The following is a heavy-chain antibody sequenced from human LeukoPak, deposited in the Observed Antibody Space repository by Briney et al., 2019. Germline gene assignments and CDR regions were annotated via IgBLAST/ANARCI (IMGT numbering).Heavy chain of an antibody. J-gene: IGHJ5*02. CDR3: ASGPAPAAREGWFDP. CDR2: IIPIFGTA. Sequence: SVKVSCKASGGTFSSYAISWVRQAPGQGLEWMGGIIPIFGTANYAQKFQGRVTITADESTSTAYMELSSLRSEDTAVYYCASGPAPAAREGWFDPWGQGTLVTVSS. D-gene: IGHD2-2*01. V-gene: IGHV1-69*01. CDR1: GGTFSSYA.